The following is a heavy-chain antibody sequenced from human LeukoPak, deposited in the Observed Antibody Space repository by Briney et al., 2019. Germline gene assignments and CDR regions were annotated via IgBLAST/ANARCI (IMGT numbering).Heavy chain of an antibody. CDR2: IIPIFGTA. J-gene: IGHJ6*02. CDR3: ARDQIEMATIMDYYYGMDV. Sequence: GASVNVSCKASGGTFSSYAISWVRQAPGQGLEWMGGIIPIFGTANYAQKFQGRVTITADESTSTAYMELSSLRSEDTAVYYCARDQIEMATIMDYYYGMDVWGQGTTVTVSS. D-gene: IGHD5-24*01. V-gene: IGHV1-69*13. CDR1: GGTFSSYA.